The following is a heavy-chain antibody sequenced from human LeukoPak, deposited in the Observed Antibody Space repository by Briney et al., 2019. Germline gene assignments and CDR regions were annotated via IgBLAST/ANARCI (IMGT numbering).Heavy chain of an antibody. D-gene: IGHD5/OR15-5a*01. CDR2: VYHSGSP. J-gene: IGHJ3*02. Sequence: SETLSLTCAVSGGSISSSSWWSWVRQPPGKGLEWIGEVYHSGSPNYNPSFRGRVTILVDRSKNQFSLNLGSLTAADTAVYYCARDPNIVSTVTLRAFDIWGQGTMVSVSS. CDR3: ARDPNIVSTVTLRAFDI. CDR1: GGSISSSSW. V-gene: IGHV4-4*02.